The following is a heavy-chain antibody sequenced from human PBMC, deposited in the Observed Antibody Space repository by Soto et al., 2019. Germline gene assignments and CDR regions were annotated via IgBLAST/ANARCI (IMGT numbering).Heavy chain of an antibody. CDR3: AKDPLPTLIIVAGRYYFDY. Sequence: EVHLLESGGGLVKPGGSQRLSCVASGFTFNSYAMSWVRQAPGRGLEWVSGISGSGGNTYYADSVKGRFTISRDNSKDTLYLQMTSLRAEDTAIYYCAKDPLPTLIIVAGRYYFDYWGQGTLVTVSS. CDR1: GFTFNSYA. J-gene: IGHJ4*02. D-gene: IGHD3-22*01. CDR2: ISGSGGNT. V-gene: IGHV3-23*01.